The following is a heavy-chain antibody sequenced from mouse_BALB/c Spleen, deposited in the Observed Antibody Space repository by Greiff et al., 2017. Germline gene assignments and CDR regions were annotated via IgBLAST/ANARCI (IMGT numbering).Heavy chain of an antibody. CDR1: GYSITSGYY. CDR3: ARDMRLRGYFDV. CDR2: ISYDGSN. J-gene: IGHJ1*01. Sequence: EVHLVESGPGLVKPSQSLSLTCSVTGYSITSGYYWNWIRQFPGNKLEWMGYISYDGSNNYNPSLKNRISITRDTSKNQFFLKLNSVTTEDTATYYCARDMRLRGYFDVWGAGTTVTVSS. D-gene: IGHD2-4*01. V-gene: IGHV3-6*02.